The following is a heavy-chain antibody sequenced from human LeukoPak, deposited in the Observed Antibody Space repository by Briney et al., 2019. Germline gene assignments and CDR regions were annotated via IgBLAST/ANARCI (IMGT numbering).Heavy chain of an antibody. D-gene: IGHD2-2*01. CDR1: GFTFSSYS. J-gene: IGHJ3*02. V-gene: IGHV3-48*01. CDR2: ISSSSSTI. CDR3: AKGSAYCSSTTCRGAFDI. Sequence: GGSLRLSCAASGFTFSSYSMNWVRQAPGKGLEWVSYISSSSSTIYYADSVKGRFTISRDNAKNSLYLQMNSLRAEDTAVYYCAKGSAYCSSTTCRGAFDIWGQGTMVTVSS.